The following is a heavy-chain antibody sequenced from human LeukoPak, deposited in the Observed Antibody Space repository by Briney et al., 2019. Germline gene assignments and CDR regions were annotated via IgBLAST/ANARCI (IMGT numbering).Heavy chain of an antibody. D-gene: IGHD6-19*01. J-gene: IGHJ4*02. CDR3: ARGDNSGSGY. V-gene: IGHV1-2*02. CDR1: GYTFSDYY. CDR2: INPNSGGT. Sequence: GASVKVSCKASGYTFSDYYMHWVRQAPGQGLEWMGWINPNSGGTIYAQKFQGRVTMTRDTSISTAYMELSRLRSDDTAVYYCARGDNSGSGYWGQGTLVTVSS.